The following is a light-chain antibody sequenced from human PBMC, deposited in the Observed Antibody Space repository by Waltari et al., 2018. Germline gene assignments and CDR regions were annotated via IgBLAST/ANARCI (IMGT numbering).Light chain of an antibody. Sequence: SYDLTQPPSVSVSPGQTATITCFGDKLGDKYTSWYQQKPGQSPVLVIYEDNKRPPWIPERCSGSNSGNTATLTISGTQSMDEADYYCQAWDTFIFVFGLGTKVSVL. CDR2: EDN. CDR1: KLGDKY. CDR3: QAWDTFIFV. J-gene: IGLJ1*01. V-gene: IGLV3-1*01.